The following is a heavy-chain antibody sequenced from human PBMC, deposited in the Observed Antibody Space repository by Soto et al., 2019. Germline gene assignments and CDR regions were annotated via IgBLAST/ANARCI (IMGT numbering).Heavy chain of an antibody. Sequence: PSETLSLTCSVSGDSISSNTWWSWVRQAPGKGLEWIGEVYQSGITNYNPSLKSRVTMSVDTSKNQFSLNLRSVTAADTAVYYCARDLYYYDSSGYSPMYNWLDPWGQGTLVT. D-gene: IGHD3-22*01. CDR2: VYQSGIT. CDR1: GDSISSNTW. V-gene: IGHV4-4*02. CDR3: ARDLYYYDSSGYSPMYNWLDP. J-gene: IGHJ5*02.